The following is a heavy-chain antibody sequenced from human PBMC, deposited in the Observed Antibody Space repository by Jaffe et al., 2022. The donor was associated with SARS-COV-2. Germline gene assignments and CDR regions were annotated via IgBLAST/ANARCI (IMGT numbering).Heavy chain of an antibody. D-gene: IGHD5-18*01. CDR3: ANGGTQVRERRHSYGYI. Sequence: EVQLLESGGGLVQPGGSLRLSCAASGFTFSSYAMSWVRQAPGKGLEWVSAISGSGGSTYYADSVKGRFTISRDNSKNTLYLQMNSLRAEDTAVYYCANGGTQVRERRHSYGYIWGQGTLVTVSS. J-gene: IGHJ4*02. CDR2: ISGSGGST. CDR1: GFTFSSYA. V-gene: IGHV3-23*01.